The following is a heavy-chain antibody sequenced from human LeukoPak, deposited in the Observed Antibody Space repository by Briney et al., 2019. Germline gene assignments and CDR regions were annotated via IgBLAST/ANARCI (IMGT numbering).Heavy chain of an antibody. V-gene: IGHV3-7*01. CDR1: GFTFSSYW. Sequence: PGGSLRLSCAASGFTFSSYWMTWVRQAPGKGLEWVANLKQDGSDQYYVDSVKGRFTISRDNAKNSLFLQMGSLRVEDTAVYYCARESTAGYNSSWYGFRNWGQGTLVSVSS. CDR2: LKQDGSDQ. J-gene: IGHJ1*01. D-gene: IGHD6-13*01. CDR3: ARESTAGYNSSWYGFRN.